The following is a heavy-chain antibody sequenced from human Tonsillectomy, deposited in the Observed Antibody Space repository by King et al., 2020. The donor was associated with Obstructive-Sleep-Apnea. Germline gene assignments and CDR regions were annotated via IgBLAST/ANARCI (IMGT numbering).Heavy chain of an antibody. CDR3: ARLPPLTYGMDV. CDR1: DYSFTSYW. Sequence: QLVQSGAEVKKPGESLSISCKASDYSFTSYWIIWVRQMPGRGLEWMGRIDPTDSYTNYSPSFQGHVTISADKSISTAYLQWSSLKASDTAMYYCARLPPLTYGMDVWGQGTAVTVSS. D-gene: IGHD4/OR15-4a*01. CDR2: IDPTDSYT. V-gene: IGHV5-10-1*01. J-gene: IGHJ6*02.